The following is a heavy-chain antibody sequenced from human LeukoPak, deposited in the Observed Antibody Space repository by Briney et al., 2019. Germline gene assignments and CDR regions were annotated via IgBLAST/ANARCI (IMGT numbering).Heavy chain of an antibody. CDR1: GFTFSSYG. V-gene: IGHV3-30*18. CDR3: AKEYLSGFDP. Sequence: GRSLRLSCAASGFTFSSYGMHWVRQAPGKGLEGVAIISHDGNNKYYADSVKGRLTISRGNSKNTLYLQMNSLRAEDTAVYYCAKEYLSGFDPWGQGTLVTVSS. CDR2: ISHDGNNK. D-gene: IGHD1-14*01. J-gene: IGHJ5*02.